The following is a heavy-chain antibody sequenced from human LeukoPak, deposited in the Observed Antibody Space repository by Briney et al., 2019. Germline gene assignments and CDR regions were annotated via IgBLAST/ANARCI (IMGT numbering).Heavy chain of an antibody. CDR2: IYYSGST. CDR3: ARVTVSADNYFDP. J-gene: IGHJ5*02. D-gene: IGHD4-11*01. V-gene: IGHV4-30-4*01. CDR1: GGSISSGDYY. Sequence: SQTLSLICTVSGGSISSGDYYWSWIRQPPGKGLEWIGYIYYSGSTYYNPSLTSRVSISVDTSKNQFSLKVSSVTAADTAFYYCARVTVSADNYFDPWGQGTLVTVSS.